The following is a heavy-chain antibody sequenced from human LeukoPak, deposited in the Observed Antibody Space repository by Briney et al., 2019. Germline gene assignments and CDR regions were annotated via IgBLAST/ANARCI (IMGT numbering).Heavy chain of an antibody. J-gene: IGHJ4*02. V-gene: IGHV3-21*01. Sequence: GGSLRLSCAASGFTFSSYSMNWVRQAPGKGLEWVSFISSSSYIYYADSVKGRFTISRDNAKNSLFLQVNSLRAEDTAVYYCARAPSVLVGYCSSASCQADYWGQGTLVTVSS. D-gene: IGHD2-2*01. CDR1: GFTFSSYS. CDR2: ISSSSYI. CDR3: ARAPSVLVGYCSSASCQADY.